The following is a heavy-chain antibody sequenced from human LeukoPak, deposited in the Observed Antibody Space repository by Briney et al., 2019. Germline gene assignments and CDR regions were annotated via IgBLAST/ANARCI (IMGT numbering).Heavy chain of an antibody. CDR2: IKQDGSEK. CDR3: ARDNYYDSSGYLDY. J-gene: IGHJ4*02. Sequence: PGGSLRLSCAASGFTFSSYWMSWVRQPPGKGLEWVANIKQDGSEKYYVDSVKGRFTISRDNAKNSLYLQMNSLRAEDTAVYYCARDNYYDSSGYLDYWGQGTLVTVSS. V-gene: IGHV3-7*01. D-gene: IGHD3-22*01. CDR1: GFTFSSYW.